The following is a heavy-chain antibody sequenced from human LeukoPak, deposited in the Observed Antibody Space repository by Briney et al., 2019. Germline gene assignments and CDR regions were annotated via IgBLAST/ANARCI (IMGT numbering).Heavy chain of an antibody. V-gene: IGHV4-39*01. J-gene: IGHJ4*02. CDR3: ARSDSSGYTFDY. CDR1: GGPISSSSYY. D-gene: IGHD3-22*01. CDR2: IYYSGST. Sequence: SETLSLTCTVSGGPISSSSYYWGWIRQPPGKGLEWIGSIYYSGSTYYNPSLKSRVTISVDTSKNQFSLKLSSVTAADTAVYYCARSDSSGYTFDYWGQGTLVTVSS.